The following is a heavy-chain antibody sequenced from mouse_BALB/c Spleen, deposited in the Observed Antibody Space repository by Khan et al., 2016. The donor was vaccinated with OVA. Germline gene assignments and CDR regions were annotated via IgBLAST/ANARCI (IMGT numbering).Heavy chain of an antibody. CDR2: ISSGGSFT. V-gene: IGHV5-6-4*01. D-gene: IGHD2-5*01. Sequence: EVELVESGADLVRPGGSLKLSCAASGFSFSTYSMHWVRQTPEKGLEWVATISSGGSFTYYSDSVKGRFTISRDNAKNSLYLQMSSLKSEATAMYYGRRHRGYYDSNPYLDYWGQGTTLTVSS. CDR3: RRHRGYYDSNPYLDY. J-gene: IGHJ2*01. CDR1: GFSFSTYS.